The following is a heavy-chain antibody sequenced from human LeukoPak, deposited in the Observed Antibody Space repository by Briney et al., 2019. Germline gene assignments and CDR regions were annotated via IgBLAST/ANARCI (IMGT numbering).Heavy chain of an antibody. J-gene: IGHJ4*02. CDR2: IYYSGST. Sequence: SSETLSLTCTVSGGSISSYYWSWIRQPPGKGLEWIGYIYYSGSTNYNPSLKSRVTISVDTSKNQFSLKLNFVTAADTDVYYCARDRGGYTYSHDYWGQGTLVTVSS. CDR3: ARDRGGYTYSHDY. V-gene: IGHV4-59*12. CDR1: GGSISSYY. D-gene: IGHD5-18*01.